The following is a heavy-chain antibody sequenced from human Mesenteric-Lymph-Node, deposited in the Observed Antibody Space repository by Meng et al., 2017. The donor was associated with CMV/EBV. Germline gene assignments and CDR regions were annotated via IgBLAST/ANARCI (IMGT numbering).Heavy chain of an antibody. CDR3: AGEDWNYNWFDP. J-gene: IGHJ5*02. CDR1: GFTFSSYA. V-gene: IGHV3-23*01. D-gene: IGHD1-7*01. CDR2: ISGSGGST. Sequence: GESLKSSCAASGFTFSSYAMSWVRQAPGKGLEWVSAISGSGGSTYYADSVKGRFTISRDNSKKTLYLQMNSLRAEDTAVYYCAGEDWNYNWFDPWGQGTLVTVSS.